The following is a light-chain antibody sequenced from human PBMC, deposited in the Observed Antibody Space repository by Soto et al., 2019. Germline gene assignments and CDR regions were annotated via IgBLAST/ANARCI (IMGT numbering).Light chain of an antibody. CDR1: QSVSNNY. CDR3: QQYGSSGT. Sequence: EIVLTQSPCTLSLSPGERATLSCRASQSVSNNYLAWYQQKPGLAPRLLIYGASNRATGIPDRFSGSGSGTDFTLTISRLEPEDFAVYYCQQYGSSGTFGQGTKVDIK. CDR2: GAS. J-gene: IGKJ1*01. V-gene: IGKV3-20*01.